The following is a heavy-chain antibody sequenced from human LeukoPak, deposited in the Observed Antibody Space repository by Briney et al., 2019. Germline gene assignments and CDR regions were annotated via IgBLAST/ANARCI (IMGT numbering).Heavy chain of an antibody. Sequence: GGSLRLSCTASGFTFSSYAMSWVRQAPGKGLEWVSAIGGNGRTYYANSVKGRFTISRDNSKNTLYLQMNSLRAEDTAVYYCAKDLLIGWLLRDDAFDIWGQGTMVTVSS. D-gene: IGHD3-22*01. V-gene: IGHV3-23*01. J-gene: IGHJ3*02. CDR3: AKDLLIGWLLRDDAFDI. CDR1: GFTFSSYA. CDR2: IGGNGRT.